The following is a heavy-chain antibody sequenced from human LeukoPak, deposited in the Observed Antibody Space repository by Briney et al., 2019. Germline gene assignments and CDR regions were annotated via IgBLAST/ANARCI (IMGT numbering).Heavy chain of an antibody. Sequence: PGGSLRLSCAASGFTFSSYEMNWVRQAPGKGLEWVSYISSSGTTIYYADSVEGRFTISRDNAKNSLYLQMNSLRAEDTAVYYCAIGLFEEQQPYWGQGTLVTVSS. V-gene: IGHV3-48*03. J-gene: IGHJ4*02. D-gene: IGHD6-13*01. CDR2: ISSSGTTI. CDR1: GFTFSSYE. CDR3: AIGLFEEQQPY.